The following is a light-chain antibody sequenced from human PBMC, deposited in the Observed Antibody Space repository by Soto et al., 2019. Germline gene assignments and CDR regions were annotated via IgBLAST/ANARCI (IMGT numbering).Light chain of an antibody. CDR2: GAS. V-gene: IGKV1-39*01. CDR1: QTIGNY. J-gene: IGKJ3*01. Sequence: DIQMTQSPSSLSASVGDRVAITCRASQTIGNYLNWYQQKPGKAPKLLIYGASSLQSGVPSRFSGGGSGTDFTLTISSLQPEDFASYYCQQSYDPPFTFGPGTKVDL. CDR3: QQSYDPPFT.